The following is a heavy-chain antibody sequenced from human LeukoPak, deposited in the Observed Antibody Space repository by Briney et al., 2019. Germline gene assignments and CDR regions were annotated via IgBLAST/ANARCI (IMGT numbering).Heavy chain of an antibody. V-gene: IGHV1-69*05. CDR3: ARDDPFTVFDP. J-gene: IGHJ5*02. Sequence: ASVKVSCKASGGTFSSYAISCVRQAPGQGLEWMGRIIPIFGTANYAQKFQGRVTITTDESTSTAYMELSSLRSEDTAVYYCARDDPFTVFDPWGQGTLVTVSS. D-gene: IGHD4-17*01. CDR1: GGTFSSYA. CDR2: IIPIFGTA.